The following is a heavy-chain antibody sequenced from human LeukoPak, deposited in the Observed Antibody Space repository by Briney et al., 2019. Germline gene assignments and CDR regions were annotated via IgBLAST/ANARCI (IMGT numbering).Heavy chain of an antibody. CDR3: ARDRAAVAGINVDY. CDR1: GFTLSSCS. D-gene: IGHD6-19*01. J-gene: IGHJ4*02. V-gene: IGHV3-21*01. Sequence: GGSLRLSCAASGFTLSSCSMDWVRQAPGKGLEWVSSISSSSSYIYYADSVKGRFTISRDNAKNSLYLQMNSLRAEDTAVYYCARDRAAVAGINVDYWGQGTLVTVSS. CDR2: ISSSSSYI.